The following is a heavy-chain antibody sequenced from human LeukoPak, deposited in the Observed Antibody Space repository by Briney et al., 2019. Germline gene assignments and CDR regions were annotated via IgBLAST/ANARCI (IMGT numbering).Heavy chain of an antibody. CDR1: GYTFTGYY. V-gene: IGHV1-2*02. CDR2: INPNSDGT. J-gene: IGHJ6*04. D-gene: IGHD3-10*01. Sequence: GASVKVSCKASGYTFTGYYMHWVRQAPGQGLEWMGWINPNSDGTNYAQKFQGRVTMTRDTSISTAYMELSRLRSEDTAVYYCATGLWFGKYLDVWGKGTTVTISS. CDR3: ATGLWFGKYLDV.